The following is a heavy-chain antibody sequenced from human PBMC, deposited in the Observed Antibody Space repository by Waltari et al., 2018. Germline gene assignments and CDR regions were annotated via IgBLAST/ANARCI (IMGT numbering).Heavy chain of an antibody. Sequence: QLHLQESGPGLLKPSETLSLTCAVSGYSISGGDFWGWIRQPPGKGLEGIGSIYPGGDTYFNPSLKSRVTISVDKSKNQYSLNLRSMTAADTAVYYCARRGRLSSYFFDYWGQGTLVTVSS. CDR1: GYSISGGDF. CDR2: IYPGGDT. CDR3: ARRGRLSSYFFDY. V-gene: IGHV4-38-2*01. J-gene: IGHJ4*02. D-gene: IGHD2-15*01.